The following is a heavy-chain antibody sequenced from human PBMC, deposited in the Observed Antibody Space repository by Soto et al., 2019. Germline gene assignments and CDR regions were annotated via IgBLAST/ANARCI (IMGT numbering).Heavy chain of an antibody. J-gene: IGHJ4*02. D-gene: IGHD5-18*01. Sequence: WGSLRLSCAASGFTFSEYYMSWIRQAPGKGLEWVSYISSSGSTIYYADSVKGRFTISRDNAKNSLYLQMNSLRAEDTAVYYCARGMVRTHRVQLWLSATNYFDYWGQGTLVTVSS. V-gene: IGHV3-11*01. CDR2: ISSSGSTI. CDR3: ARGMVRTHRVQLWLSATNYFDY. CDR1: GFTFSEYY.